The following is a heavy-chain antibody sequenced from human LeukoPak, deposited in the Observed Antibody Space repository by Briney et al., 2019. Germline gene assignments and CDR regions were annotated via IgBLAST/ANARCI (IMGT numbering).Heavy chain of an antibody. CDR3: ARASSGWSRYWFDP. Sequence: PSETLSLTCTVSGGSISSYYWSWIRQPPGKGLEWFGYIYYSGSTNYNPSLKSRVTISVDTSKNQFSLKLSSVTAADTAVYYCARASSGWSRYWFDPWGQGTLVTVSS. J-gene: IGHJ5*02. D-gene: IGHD6-19*01. CDR2: IYYSGST. CDR1: GGSISSYY. V-gene: IGHV4-59*01.